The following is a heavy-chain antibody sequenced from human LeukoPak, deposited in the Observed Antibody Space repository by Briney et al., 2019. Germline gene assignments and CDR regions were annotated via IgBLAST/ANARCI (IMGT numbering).Heavy chain of an antibody. CDR2: ISAYNGNT. D-gene: IGHD3-10*01. CDR3: ARDWGPYYYGSGSYPDAFDI. Sequence: ASVKVSCKASGYTFTSYGISWVRQAPGQGRGWMGWISAYNGNTNYAQELQGRVTMTTDTSPSTAYMELRSLRSDDTAVYYCARDWGPYYYGSGSYPDAFDIWGQGTMVTVSS. J-gene: IGHJ3*02. CDR1: GYTFTSYG. V-gene: IGHV1-18*01.